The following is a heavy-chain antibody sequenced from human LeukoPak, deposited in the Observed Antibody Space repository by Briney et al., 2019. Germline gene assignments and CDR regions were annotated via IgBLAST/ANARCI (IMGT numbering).Heavy chain of an antibody. Sequence: SETLSLTCAVYGGSFSGYYWSWIRQPPGKGLEWIGEINHSGSTNHNPSLKSRVTISVDTSKNQFSLKLSSVTAADTAVYYCASASTVTTSDYWGQGTLVSVPS. V-gene: IGHV4-34*01. D-gene: IGHD4-17*01. CDR1: GGSFSGYY. CDR2: INHSGST. J-gene: IGHJ4*02. CDR3: ASASTVTTSDY.